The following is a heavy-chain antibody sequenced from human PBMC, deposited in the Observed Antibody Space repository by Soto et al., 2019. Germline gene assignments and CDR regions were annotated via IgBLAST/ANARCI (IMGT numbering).Heavy chain of an antibody. CDR2: IYHSGST. J-gene: IGHJ3*02. Sequence: LRRTLSLTCAVSGGSISSSNWWSWVRQPPGKGLEWIGEIYHSGSTNYNPSLKSRVTISVDKSKNQFSLKLSSVTAADTAVYYCARDMAAYDSSGYYLEVDAFATCGQRATVTVSS. V-gene: IGHV4-4*02. CDR3: ARDMAAYDSSGYYLEVDAFAT. CDR1: GGSISSSNW. D-gene: IGHD3-22*01.